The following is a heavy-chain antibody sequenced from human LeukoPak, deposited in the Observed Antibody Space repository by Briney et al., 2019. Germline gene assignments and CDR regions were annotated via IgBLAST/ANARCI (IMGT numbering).Heavy chain of an antibody. J-gene: IGHJ4*02. Sequence: GGFLRLSCAASGFTFSSYSMNWVRQAPGKGLEWVAFIRSKAYGGTTEYAASVKGRFTISRDDSKSIAYLQMNSLKTEDTAVYYCTRAPITMVRGVIVPGDYWGQGTLVTVSS. CDR3: TRAPITMVRGVIVPGDY. V-gene: IGHV3-49*04. CDR2: IRSKAYGGTT. D-gene: IGHD3-10*01. CDR1: GFTFSSYS.